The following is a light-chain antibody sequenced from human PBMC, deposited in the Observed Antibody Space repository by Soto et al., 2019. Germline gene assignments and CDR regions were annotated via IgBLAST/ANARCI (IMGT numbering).Light chain of an antibody. V-gene: IGKV1-5*03. J-gene: IGKJ1*01. Sequence: IQLTQSPSSLSASVGDRVTITCRASQSISSWLAWYQQKPGKAPKLLIYKASSLESGVPSRFSGSGSGTEFTLTISSLQPDDIATYYCQQYNIYPWTFGQGTKVDI. CDR1: QSISSW. CDR2: KAS. CDR3: QQYNIYPWT.